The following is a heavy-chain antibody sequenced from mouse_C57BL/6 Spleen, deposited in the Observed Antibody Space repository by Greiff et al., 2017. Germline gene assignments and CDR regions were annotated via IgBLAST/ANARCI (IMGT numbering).Heavy chain of an antibody. J-gene: IGHJ1*03. CDR1: GYTFTDYY. CDR3: AKVGGNPWYFDV. V-gene: IGHV1-19*01. Sequence: VQLKESGPVLVKPGASVKMSCKASGYTFTDYYMNWVKQSHGKSLEWIGVINPYNGGTSYNQKFKGKATLTVDKSSSTAYMELNSLTSEDSAVYYCAKVGGNPWYFDVWGTGTTVTVSS. CDR2: INPYNGGT. D-gene: IGHD2-1*01.